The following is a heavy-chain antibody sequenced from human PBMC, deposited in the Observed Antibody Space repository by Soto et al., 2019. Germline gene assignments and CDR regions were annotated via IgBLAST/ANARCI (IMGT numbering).Heavy chain of an antibody. Sequence: PSETLSLTCTVSGGSISNFYWSWIRQPPGKGPEWIGYIYYSGTTNYNPSLKSRVTISVDTSRNRFSMKLNSVTAADTAVYYCARDRAKWKDYYYYGMDVWGQGTTVTVSS. D-gene: IGHD1-20*01. CDR2: IYYSGTT. CDR1: GGSISNFY. V-gene: IGHV4-59*12. J-gene: IGHJ6*02. CDR3: ARDRAKWKDYYYYGMDV.